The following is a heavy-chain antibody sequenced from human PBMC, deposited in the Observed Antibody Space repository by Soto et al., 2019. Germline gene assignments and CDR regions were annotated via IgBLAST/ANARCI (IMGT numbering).Heavy chain of an antibody. CDR1: GGSISSGGYS. V-gene: IGHV4-30-2*01. Sequence: TSEPLSLTCAVSGGSISSGGYSWSWIRQPPGKGLEWIGYIYHSGSTYYNPSLKSRVTISVDRSKNQFSLKLSSVTAADTAVYYCARGSSSYYGMDVWGQGTTVTVSS. CDR3: ARGSSSYYGMDV. CDR2: IYHSGST. J-gene: IGHJ6*02.